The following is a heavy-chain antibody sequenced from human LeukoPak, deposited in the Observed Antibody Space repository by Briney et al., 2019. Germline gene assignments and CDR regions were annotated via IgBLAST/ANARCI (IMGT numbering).Heavy chain of an antibody. J-gene: IGHJ4*02. Sequence: PSETLSLTCTVSGGSISSSSYYWGWIRQPPGKGLEWIGSIHYSGTTYYNPSLKSRVTLSVDTSKNQFSLKLSSVTAADTAVYYCARHEPSSSWLTFDYWGQGTLVTVSS. CDR1: GGSISSSSYY. D-gene: IGHD6-13*01. V-gene: IGHV4-39*01. CDR3: ARHEPSSSWLTFDY. CDR2: IHYSGTT.